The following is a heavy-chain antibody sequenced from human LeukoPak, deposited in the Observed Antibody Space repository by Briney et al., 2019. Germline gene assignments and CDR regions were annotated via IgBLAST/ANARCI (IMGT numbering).Heavy chain of an antibody. CDR3: ARDLQWLVLYPHFDY. Sequence: SVKVSCKASGGTFSSYAISWVRQAPGQGLEWMGRIIPILGIANYAQKFQGRVTITADKSTSTAYMELSSLRSEDTAVYYCARDLQWLVLYPHFDYWGQGTLVTVSS. CDR1: GGTFSSYA. CDR2: IIPILGIA. V-gene: IGHV1-69*04. J-gene: IGHJ4*02. D-gene: IGHD6-19*01.